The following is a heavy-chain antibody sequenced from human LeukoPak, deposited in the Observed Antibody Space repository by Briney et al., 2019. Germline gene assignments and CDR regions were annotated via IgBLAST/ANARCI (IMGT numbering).Heavy chain of an antibody. CDR1: GGSISSGGYY. D-gene: IGHD3-22*01. J-gene: IGHJ3*02. V-gene: IGHV4-31*03. CDR3: VRNFDSYNAFDI. CDR2: IFYNGNT. Sequence: PSETLSLTCTVSGGSISSGGYYWSWIRQHPGKGLEWIGYIFYNGNTYYNSSLKSRLTISGDTSKNQFSLKLSSVTAADTAVYYCVRNFDSYNAFDIWGQGTMVTVSS.